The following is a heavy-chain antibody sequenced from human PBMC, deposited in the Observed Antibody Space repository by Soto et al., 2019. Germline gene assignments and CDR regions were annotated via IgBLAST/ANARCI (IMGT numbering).Heavy chain of an antibody. CDR1: GFTFSDYA. J-gene: IGHJ4*02. CDR2: ISFGGGNT. V-gene: IGHV3-23*01. Sequence: PGGSLRLSCAVSGFTFSDYAMTWVRQAPGKGLEWVATISFGGGNTYYADSVEGRFTISRDNSKNTLYLQMNSLRAEDTAVYYCARNSGWDTPMVHWGQGTLVTVSS. CDR3: ARNSGWDTPMVH. D-gene: IGHD5-18*01.